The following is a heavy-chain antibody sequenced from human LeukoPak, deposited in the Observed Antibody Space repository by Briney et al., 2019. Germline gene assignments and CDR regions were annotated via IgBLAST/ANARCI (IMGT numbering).Heavy chain of an antibody. CDR2: INTNTGNP. D-gene: IGHD2-2*01. Sequence: GSVKVSCKASGYTFTSYGISWVRQAPGQGLEWMGWINTNTGNPTYAQGFTGRFVFSLDTSVSTAYLQISSLKAEDTAVYFCAKQGPGHCGSTSCYGVDYWGQGTLVTVSS. CDR3: AKQGPGHCGSTSCYGVDY. CDR1: GYTFTSYG. V-gene: IGHV7-4-1*02. J-gene: IGHJ4*02.